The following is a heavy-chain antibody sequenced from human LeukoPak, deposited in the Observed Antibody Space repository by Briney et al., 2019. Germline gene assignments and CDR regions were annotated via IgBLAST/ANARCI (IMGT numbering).Heavy chain of an antibody. D-gene: IGHD3-3*01. V-gene: IGHV4-39*07. J-gene: IGHJ1*01. CDR3: ASTFFWSGYYTPRAEYFQH. CDR1: GASISSSSYY. CDR2: IYHSGST. Sequence: MASETLSLTCTVSGASISSSSYYWGWIRQPPGKGPEWIGSIYHSGSTYYNPSLKSRVTISVDTSKNQFSLKLSSVTAADTAVYYCASTFFWSGYYTPRAEYFQHWGQGTLVTVSS.